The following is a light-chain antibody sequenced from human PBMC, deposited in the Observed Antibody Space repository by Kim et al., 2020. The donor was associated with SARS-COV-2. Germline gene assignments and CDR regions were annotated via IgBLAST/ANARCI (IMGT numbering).Light chain of an antibody. J-gene: IGLJ2*01. V-gene: IGLV1-47*01. CDR2: RNN. CDR3: SAWDDSLSVV. CDR1: RSNIVSNY. Sequence: PGPRLTISFSGIRSNIVSNYLYWYQQHPGTAPKLLIYRNNQRPSGVPDRFSGSKSDTSASLAISGLRSEDEADYYCSAWDDSLSVVFGGGTQLTVL.